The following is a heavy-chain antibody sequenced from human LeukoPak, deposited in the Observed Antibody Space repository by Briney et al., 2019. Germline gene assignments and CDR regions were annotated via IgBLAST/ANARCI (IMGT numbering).Heavy chain of an antibody. V-gene: IGHV4-38-2*02. CDR2: IYHSGST. Sequence: SETLSLTCTVSGYSISSGYYWGWIRQPPGKGLEWIGSIYHSGSTYYNPSLKSRVTISVDTSKNQFSLKLSSVTAADTAVYYCARDPVAAAGEFDYWGQGTLVTVSS. CDR3: ARDPVAAAGEFDY. J-gene: IGHJ4*02. CDR1: GYSISSGYY. D-gene: IGHD6-13*01.